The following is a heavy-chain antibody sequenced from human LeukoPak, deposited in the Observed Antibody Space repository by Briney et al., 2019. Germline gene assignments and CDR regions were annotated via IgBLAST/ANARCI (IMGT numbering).Heavy chain of an antibody. J-gene: IGHJ5*02. D-gene: IGHD3-10*01. CDR2: IYHSGST. CDR3: ARVLLWFGEPQRFDP. V-gene: IGHV4-4*02. Sequence: SETLSLTCAVSGGSISSSNWWSWVRQPPGKGLEWIGEIYHSGSTNYNPSLKSRVTISVDKSKNQFSLKLSSVTAADTAVYYCARVLLWFGEPQRFDPWGQGTLVTVSS. CDR1: GGSISSSNW.